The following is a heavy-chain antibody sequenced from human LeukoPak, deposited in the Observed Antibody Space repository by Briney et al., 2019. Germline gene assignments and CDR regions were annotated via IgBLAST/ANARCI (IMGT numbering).Heavy chain of an antibody. D-gene: IGHD1-26*01. CDR2: IYYSGST. CDR1: GGSISSSSYY. V-gene: IGHV4-39*07. Sequence: SETLSLTCTVSGGSISSSSYYWGWIRQPPGKGLEWIRSIYYSGSTYYNPSLKSRVTISVDTSKNQFSLKLSSVTAADTGVYYSARSPLIVGATHRVNWFDPWGQGTLVTVPS. CDR3: ARSPLIVGATHRVNWFDP. J-gene: IGHJ5*02.